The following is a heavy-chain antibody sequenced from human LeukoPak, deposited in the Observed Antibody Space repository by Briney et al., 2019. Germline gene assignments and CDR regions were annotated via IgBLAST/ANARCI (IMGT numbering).Heavy chain of an antibody. CDR2: LNPSGGST. Sequence: EASVRVSCKASGYTFTSYYMHWVRQAPGQGLEWMGILNPSGGSTSYAKRFQGIVTMTRDTSTTKVYMELSRVRPEDTAVYYCAKDRLARPPYYDILTGYYNPYDWFDPWGQGTLVTVSS. V-gene: IGHV1-46*01. D-gene: IGHD3-9*01. J-gene: IGHJ5*02. CDR3: AKDRLARPPYYDILTGYYNPYDWFDP. CDR1: GYTFTSYY.